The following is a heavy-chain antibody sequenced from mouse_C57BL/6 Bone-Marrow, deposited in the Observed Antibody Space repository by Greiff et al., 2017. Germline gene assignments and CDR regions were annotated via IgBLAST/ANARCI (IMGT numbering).Heavy chain of an antibody. V-gene: IGHV5-12*01. CDR2: ISNGGGST. CDR3: AGGYDLFAY. Sequence: EVKVEESGGGLVQPGGSLKLSCAASGFTFSDYYMYWVRQTPEKRLEWVAYISNGGGSTYYPDTVKGRFTISRDNAKNTLYLQMSRLKSEDTAMYYCAGGYDLFAYWGQGTLVTVSA. J-gene: IGHJ3*01. CDR1: GFTFSDYY. D-gene: IGHD2-3*01.